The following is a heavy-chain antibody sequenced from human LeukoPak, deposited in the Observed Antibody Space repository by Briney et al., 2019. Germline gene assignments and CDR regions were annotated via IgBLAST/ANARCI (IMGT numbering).Heavy chain of an antibody. CDR3: AKVRGLGYCSGGSCYSRFYDAFDI. J-gene: IGHJ3*02. D-gene: IGHD2-15*01. CDR2: ISGSGGST. Sequence: GGSLRLSCAASGFTFSSYGMSWVRQAPGKGLEWVSAISGSGGSTYYADSVKGRFTISRDNSKNTPYLQMNSLRAEDTAVYYCAKVRGLGYCSGGSCYSRFYDAFDIWGQGTMVTVSS. CDR1: GFTFSSYG. V-gene: IGHV3-23*01.